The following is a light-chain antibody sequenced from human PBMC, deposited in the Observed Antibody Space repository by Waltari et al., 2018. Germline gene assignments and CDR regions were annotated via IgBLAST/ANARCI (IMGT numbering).Light chain of an antibody. CDR1: RSDY. V-gene: IGLV2-8*01. CDR2: EVS. J-gene: IGLJ3*02. CDR3: SSYADNTLV. Sequence: QSALTQPPSASGSPGQSVTISSPGTRSDYVSWFQHPPGKAPTLMIYEVSKRPSGVPDRFSGSKSGNTASLTVSGLQADDEAHYYCSSYADNTLVFGGGTKLTVL.